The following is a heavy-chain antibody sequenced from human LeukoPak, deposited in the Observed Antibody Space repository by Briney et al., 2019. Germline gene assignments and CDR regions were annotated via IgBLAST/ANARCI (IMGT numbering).Heavy chain of an antibody. V-gene: IGHV1-18*01. CDR1: GYTFTSYI. CDR3: ARDRHIAAAVYYYYMDV. Sequence: ASVKVSCKASGYTFTSYIISWVRQAPGQGVEWMGWVNTYNGNTDYAQRVQGRVTMTTDTSTSTSYMELRSLRSDDTAVYYCARDRHIAAAVYYYYMDVWGKGTPVTVSS. CDR2: VNTYNGNT. J-gene: IGHJ6*03. D-gene: IGHD6-13*01.